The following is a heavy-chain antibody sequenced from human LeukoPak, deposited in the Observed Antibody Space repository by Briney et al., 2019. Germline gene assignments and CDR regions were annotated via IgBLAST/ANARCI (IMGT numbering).Heavy chain of an antibody. CDR1: GGSISSSSYY. CDR3: ARHPGYSSSWPSWRFDY. J-gene: IGHJ4*02. CDR2: IYYSGST. D-gene: IGHD6-13*01. Sequence: SETLSLTCTVSGGSISSSSYYWGWNRQPPGKGLEWIGSIYYSGSTYYNPSLKSRVTISVDTSKNQFSLKLSSVTAADTAVYYCARHPGYSSSWPSWRFDYWGQGTLVTVSS. V-gene: IGHV4-39*01.